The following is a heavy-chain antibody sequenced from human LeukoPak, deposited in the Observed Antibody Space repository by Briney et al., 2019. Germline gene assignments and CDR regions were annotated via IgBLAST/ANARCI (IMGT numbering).Heavy chain of an antibody. D-gene: IGHD3-3*01. Sequence: GGSLRLSCAASGFTFSSYAMHWVRQAPGKGLEWVAVISYDGSNKYYADSVKGRFTISRDNSKNTLYLQMNSLRAEDTAVYYCARVSFWEWSHPFDYWGQGTLVTVSS. CDR2: ISYDGSNK. CDR1: GFTFSSYA. J-gene: IGHJ4*02. CDR3: ARVSFWEWSHPFDY. V-gene: IGHV3-30-3*01.